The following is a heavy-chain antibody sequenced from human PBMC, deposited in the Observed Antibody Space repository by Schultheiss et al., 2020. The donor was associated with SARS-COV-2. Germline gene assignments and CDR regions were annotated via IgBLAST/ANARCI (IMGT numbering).Heavy chain of an antibody. CDR2: ISSNGGST. CDR3: ARVGHYYDSSGYYY. V-gene: IGHV3-64D*06. Sequence: GGSLRLSCSASGFTFSSYAMHWVRQAPGKGLEYVSAISSNGGSTYYADSVKGRFTISRDNSKNTLYLQMSSLRAEDTAVYYCARVGHYYDSSGYYYWGQGTLVTVSS. D-gene: IGHD3-22*01. J-gene: IGHJ4*02. CDR1: GFTFSSYA.